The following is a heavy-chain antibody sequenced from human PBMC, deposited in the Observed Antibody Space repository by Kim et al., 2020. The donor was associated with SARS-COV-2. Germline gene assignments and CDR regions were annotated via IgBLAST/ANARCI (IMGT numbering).Heavy chain of an antibody. CDR1: GFTFSSYG. CDR3: ARDYSSGGSGMDV. J-gene: IGHJ6*02. V-gene: IGHV3-33*01. CDR2: IWYDGSNK. Sequence: GGSLRLSCAASGFTFSSYGMHWVRQAPGKGLEWVAVIWYDGSNKYYADSVKGRFTISRDNSKNTLYLQMNSLRAEDTAVYYCARDYSSGGSGMDVWGQGTTVTVSS. D-gene: IGHD6-25*01.